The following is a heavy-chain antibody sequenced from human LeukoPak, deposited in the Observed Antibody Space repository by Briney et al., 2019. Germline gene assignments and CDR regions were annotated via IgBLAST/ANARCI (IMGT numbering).Heavy chain of an antibody. Sequence: PSETLSLTCTVSGGSISSYYWSWIRQPAGKGLEWIRRIYTSGSTNYNPSLKSRVTMSVDTSKNQFSLKLSSVTAADTAVYYCARLKFVSSSYFFDYWGQGTLVTVSS. CDR1: GGSISSYY. CDR3: ARLKFVSSSYFFDY. CDR2: IYTSGST. D-gene: IGHD6-13*01. J-gene: IGHJ4*02. V-gene: IGHV4-4*07.